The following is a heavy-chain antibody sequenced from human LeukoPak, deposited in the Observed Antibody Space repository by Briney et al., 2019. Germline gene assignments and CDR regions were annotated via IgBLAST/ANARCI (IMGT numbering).Heavy chain of an antibody. CDR1: GFTFSNYA. CDR2: ISGSGSTS. CDR3: AKGGPYSSSWQSDY. D-gene: IGHD6-13*01. V-gene: IGHV3-23*01. Sequence: GGSLRLSCAASGFTFSNYAMSWVRQAPGKGLEWASAISGSGSTSYYVDSVKGRFTISRDTSKNTLYLQMNSLRAEGTAVYYCAKGGPYSSSWQSDYWGQGTLVTVSS. J-gene: IGHJ4*02.